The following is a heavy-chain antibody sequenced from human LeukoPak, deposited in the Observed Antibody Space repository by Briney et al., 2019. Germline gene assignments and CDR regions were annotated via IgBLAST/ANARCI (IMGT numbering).Heavy chain of an antibody. CDR1: GYTFTGYY. D-gene: IGHD5-12*01. CDR2: INPNSGGT. J-gene: IGHJ4*02. Sequence: WASVKVSCKASGYTFTGYYMHWVRQAPGQGLEWMGWINPNSGGTNYAQKFQGRVTMTRDTSISTAYMELSRLGSDDTAVYYCAGGYSGYDYPSTDYWGQGTLVTVSS. V-gene: IGHV1-2*02. CDR3: AGGYSGYDYPSTDY.